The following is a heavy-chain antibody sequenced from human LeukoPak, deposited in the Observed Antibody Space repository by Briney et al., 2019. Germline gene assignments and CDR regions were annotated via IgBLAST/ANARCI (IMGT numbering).Heavy chain of an antibody. CDR2: ISYDGSNK. J-gene: IGHJ4*02. CDR1: GFTFSSYA. V-gene: IGHV3-30-3*01. Sequence: GGSLRLSCAASGFTFSSYAMSWVRQAPGKGLEWVAVISYDGSNKYYADSVKGRFTISRDNSKNTLYLQMNSLRAEDTAVYYCARDRGSSGWYFDYWGQGTLVTVSS. D-gene: IGHD6-25*01. CDR3: ARDRGSSGWYFDY.